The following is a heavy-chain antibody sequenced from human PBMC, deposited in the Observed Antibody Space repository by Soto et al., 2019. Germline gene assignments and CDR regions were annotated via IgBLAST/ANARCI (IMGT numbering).Heavy chain of an antibody. J-gene: IGHJ6*03. V-gene: IGHV1-2*02. CDR3: ARDTTPTTVTTLGYGMDV. D-gene: IGHD4-4*01. CDR1: GYTFTGYY. CDR2: INPNSGGT. Sequence: QVQLVQSGAEVKKPGASVKVSCKASGYTFTGYYMHWVRQAPGQGLEWMGWINPNSGGTNYAQKFQGGVTMTRDTSISTAYMELSRLRSDDTAVYYCARDTTPTTVTTLGYGMDVWGKGTTVTVSS.